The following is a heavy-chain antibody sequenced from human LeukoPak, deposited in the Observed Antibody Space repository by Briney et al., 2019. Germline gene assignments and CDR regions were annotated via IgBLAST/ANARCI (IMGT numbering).Heavy chain of an antibody. CDR3: AKARFDWLLLPPDY. CDR2: IRYDGSNK. Sequence: PGGSLRLSCAASGFTLSSYAMSWVRQAPGKGLEWVAFIRYDGSNKYYADSVKGRFTISRDNSKNTLYLQMNSLRAEDTAVYYCAKARFDWLLLPPDYWGQGTLVTVSS. V-gene: IGHV3-30*02. D-gene: IGHD3-9*01. CDR1: GFTLSSYA. J-gene: IGHJ4*02.